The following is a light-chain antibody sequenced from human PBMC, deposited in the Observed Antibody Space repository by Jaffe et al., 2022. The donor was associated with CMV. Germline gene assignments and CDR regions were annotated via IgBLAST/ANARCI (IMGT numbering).Light chain of an antibody. Sequence: QSALTQPASVSGSPGQSITISCTGTRSDLGGYNYVSWYQQHPGKAPKLMIYDVNYRPSGVSNRFSGSKSGNTASLTISGLQAEDEADYYCSSYSSSTTLVFGTGTKVTVL. CDR1: RSDLGGYNY. J-gene: IGLJ1*01. V-gene: IGLV2-14*03. CDR2: DVN. CDR3: SSYSSSTTLV.